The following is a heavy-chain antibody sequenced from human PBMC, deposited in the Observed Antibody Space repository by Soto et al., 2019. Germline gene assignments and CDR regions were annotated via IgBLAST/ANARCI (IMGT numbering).Heavy chain of an antibody. V-gene: IGHV3-23*01. Sequence: GGSLRLSCAVSGFTFSSHAMSWVRQTPGKGLECVSSITGSGDSTYYADSVKGRFTISRDKSKSTLYLQMNSLRAEDTAVYYCAREPPKYSSGWYDYWGQGTLVTVSS. J-gene: IGHJ4*02. CDR2: ITGSGDST. D-gene: IGHD6-19*01. CDR1: GFTFSSHA. CDR3: AREPPKYSSGWYDY.